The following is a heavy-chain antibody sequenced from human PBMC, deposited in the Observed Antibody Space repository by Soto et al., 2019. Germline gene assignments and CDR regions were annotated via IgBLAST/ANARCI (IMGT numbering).Heavy chain of an antibody. V-gene: IGHV1-3*01. CDR1: GYTFTSYA. CDR2: INAGNGNT. CDR3: ARVREGYCSSTSCYAEEGFDY. Sequence: QVQLVQSGAEVKKPGASVKVSCKASGYTFTSYAMHWVRQAPGQRLEWMGWINAGNGNTKYSQKFQGRVTITRDTSASTAYMELSSLRSEDTAVYYCARVREGYCSSTSCYAEEGFDYWGQGTLVTVSS. J-gene: IGHJ4*02. D-gene: IGHD2-2*01.